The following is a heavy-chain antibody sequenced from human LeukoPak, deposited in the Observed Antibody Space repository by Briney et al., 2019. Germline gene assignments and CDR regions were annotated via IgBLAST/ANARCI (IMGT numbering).Heavy chain of an antibody. Sequence: SETLSLTSTVSGGSISSGGYYWSWIRQHPGKGLEWIGYIYYSGSTYYNPSLKSRVTISVDTSKKLFSLKLSSVTAADTAVYYCARVDVVVTQYFDYWGQGTLVTVSS. J-gene: IGHJ4*02. V-gene: IGHV4-31*03. CDR2: IYYSGST. D-gene: IGHD3-22*01. CDR3: ARVDVVVTQYFDY. CDR1: GGSISSGGYY.